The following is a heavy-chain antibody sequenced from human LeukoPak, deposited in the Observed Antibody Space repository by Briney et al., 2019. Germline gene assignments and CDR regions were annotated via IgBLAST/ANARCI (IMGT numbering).Heavy chain of an antibody. CDR3: AKGIPHSSGYPAGFDY. D-gene: IGHD3-22*01. CDR2: ISGSGGST. V-gene: IGHV3-23*01. J-gene: IGHJ4*02. CDR1: GFTXXSYA. Sequence: GSLRLSXAASGFTXXSYAMSWVRQAPGKGLEWVSAISGSGGSTYYADSVKGRFTISRDNSKNTLYLQMNSLRAEDTAVYYCAKGIPHSSGYPAGFDYWGQGTLVTVSS.